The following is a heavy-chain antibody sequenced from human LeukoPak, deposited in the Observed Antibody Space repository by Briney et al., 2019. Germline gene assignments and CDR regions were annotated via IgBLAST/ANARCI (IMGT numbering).Heavy chain of an antibody. V-gene: IGHV3-23*01. CDR1: GFTFSSYA. CDR2: ISGSGGST. D-gene: IGHD3-22*01. Sequence: GRSLRLSCAASGFTFSSYAMSWVRQAPGKGLEWVSAISGSGGSTYYADSVKGRFTISRDNSKNTLYLQMNSLRAEDTAVYYCAKGDGSGYLGLGYWGQGTLVTVSS. CDR3: AKGDGSGYLGLGY. J-gene: IGHJ4*02.